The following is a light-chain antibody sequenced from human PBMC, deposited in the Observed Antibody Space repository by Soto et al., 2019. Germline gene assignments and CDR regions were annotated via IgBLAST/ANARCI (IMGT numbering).Light chain of an antibody. CDR2: WAS. Sequence: DIVMTQSPDSLAVSLGERATINCKSSQSVLYSSNNKNYLAWYQQKPGQPPKLLIYWASTRESGVPDRFSVSGSGTDFTLTISSLRAEDVAVYYCQQYDSTPPAFGQGTKVEI. CDR3: QQYDSTPPA. J-gene: IGKJ1*01. V-gene: IGKV4-1*01. CDR1: QSVLYSSNNKNY.